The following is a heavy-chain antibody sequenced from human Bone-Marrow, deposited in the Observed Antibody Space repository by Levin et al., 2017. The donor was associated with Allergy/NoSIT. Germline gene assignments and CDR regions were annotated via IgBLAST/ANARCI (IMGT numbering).Heavy chain of an antibody. Sequence: RSQTLSLTCTVSGGSISSSSYFWGWIRQPPGKGLEWIGSIYHSGNTYYNPSLKGRVTISVDTSKDHFSLKLSSVTAADTAVYYCARVRTLAAAGRDFDYWGQGTLVTVSS. CDR1: GGSISSSSYF. V-gene: IGHV4-39*02. D-gene: IGHD6-13*01. J-gene: IGHJ4*02. CDR2: IYHSGNT. CDR3: ARVRTLAAAGRDFDY.